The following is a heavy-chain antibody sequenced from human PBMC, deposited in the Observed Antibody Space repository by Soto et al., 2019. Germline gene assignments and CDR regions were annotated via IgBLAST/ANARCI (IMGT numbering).Heavy chain of an antibody. CDR1: GFTFSSYA. Sequence: EVQLLESGGGLVQPGGSLRLSCAASGFTFSSYAMGWVRQAPGKGLAWVAAISGSGENTYHPDSVKGRFTISRDNSKNTLVLQMNSLRAEDTAVYYCAKDLGLGGGSCYGAWGQGTLVTVSS. CDR3: AKDLGLGGGSCYGA. J-gene: IGHJ4*02. CDR2: ISGSGENT. V-gene: IGHV3-23*01. D-gene: IGHD2-15*01.